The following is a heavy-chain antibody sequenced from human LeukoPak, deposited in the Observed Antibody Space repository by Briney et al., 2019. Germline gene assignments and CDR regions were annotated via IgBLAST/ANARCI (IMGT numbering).Heavy chain of an antibody. CDR3: ARDPLPNWNLNYYYGMDV. CDR2: ISSSGSTI. CDR1: GFTFSSYA. J-gene: IGHJ6*02. Sequence: PGGSLRLSCAASGFTFSSYAMSWVRQAPGKGLEWVSYISSSGSTIYYADSVKGRFTISRDNVKNSLYLQMNSLRAEDTAVYYCARDPLPNWNLNYYYGMDVWGQGTTVTVSS. D-gene: IGHD1-1*01. V-gene: IGHV3-48*03.